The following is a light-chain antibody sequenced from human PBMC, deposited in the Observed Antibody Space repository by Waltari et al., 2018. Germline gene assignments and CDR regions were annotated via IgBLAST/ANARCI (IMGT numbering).Light chain of an antibody. CDR3: QQYSSFST. Sequence: DIQMTQSPSTLSASVGDRVTNSCRASQSVVTWLAWYQQKPGKAPKLLIYMASSLESGVPARFSGSGSGTEVTLTISSLQPDDFATYSCQQYSSFSTFGQGTKLDI. CDR1: QSVVTW. V-gene: IGKV1-5*03. J-gene: IGKJ2*01. CDR2: MAS.